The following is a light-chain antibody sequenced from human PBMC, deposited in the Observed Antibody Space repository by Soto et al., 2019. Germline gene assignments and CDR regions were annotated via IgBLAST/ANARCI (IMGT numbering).Light chain of an antibody. V-gene: IGKV3-15*01. J-gene: IGKJ5*01. Sequence: EIVMTQSPSTRYVSPGETATVYCRDGQGVTTNFAWYQQKSGQSPRLLIYDVSIRATGVPARFSGTGSETDFTLAISGLQSEDSAVYFCQQYNNWPLSFGKGTRLEIK. CDR1: QGVTTN. CDR2: DVS. CDR3: QQYNNWPLS.